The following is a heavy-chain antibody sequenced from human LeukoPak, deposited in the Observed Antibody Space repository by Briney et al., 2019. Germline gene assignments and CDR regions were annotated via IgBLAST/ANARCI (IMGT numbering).Heavy chain of an antibody. V-gene: IGHV5-51*01. CDR3: AIGGDSSTSCYRCFNY. Sequence: GESLKISCEGSGYSFTNYWIGWVRQMPGKGLEGMGIIYPDDSDTRYSPSFQGQVTISADKSIGTAYLQWSSLKASDTAMYYCAIGGDSSTSCYRCFNYWGQGTLVTVSS. CDR2: IYPDDSDT. J-gene: IGHJ4*02. D-gene: IGHD2-2*01. CDR1: GYSFTNYW.